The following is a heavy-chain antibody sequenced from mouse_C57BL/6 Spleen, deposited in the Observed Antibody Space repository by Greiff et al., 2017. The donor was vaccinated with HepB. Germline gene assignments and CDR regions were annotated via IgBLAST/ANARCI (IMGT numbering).Heavy chain of an antibody. CDR1: GYTFTSYW. CDR3: ARYGYYDSSYYAMDY. J-gene: IGHJ4*01. V-gene: IGHV1-69*01. CDR2: IDPSDSYT. Sequence: QVQLQQPGAELVMPGASVKLSCKASGYTFTSYWMHWVKQRPGQGLEWIGEIDPSDSYTNYNQKFKGKSTLTVDKSSSTAYMQLSSLTSEDSAIYYCARYGYYDSSYYAMDYWGQGTSVTVSS. D-gene: IGHD1-1*01.